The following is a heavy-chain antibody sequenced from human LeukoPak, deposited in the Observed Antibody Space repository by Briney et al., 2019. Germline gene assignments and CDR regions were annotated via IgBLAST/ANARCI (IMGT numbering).Heavy chain of an antibody. CDR2: INWNSGSI. CDR3: ARGPFQGYSYGPNWFDP. V-gene: IGHV3-9*01. CDR1: GFTFDDYA. D-gene: IGHD5-18*01. Sequence: GRSLRLSCAASGFTFDDYAIHWVRQAPGKGLEWVSGINWNSGSIDYADSVKGRFTISRDNAKNSLYLQMNSLRAEDTAVYYCARGPFQGYSYGPNWFDPWGQGTLVTVSS. J-gene: IGHJ5*02.